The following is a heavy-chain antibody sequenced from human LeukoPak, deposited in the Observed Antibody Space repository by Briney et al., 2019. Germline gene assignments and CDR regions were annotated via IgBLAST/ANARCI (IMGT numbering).Heavy chain of an antibody. D-gene: IGHD6-13*01. Sequence: GGSLRLSCAASGFTFSKYWLHWLRQAPGKGLVWVSRINPDDKSASYADSVKGRFTISRDNSKKTLYLHLNSLRVEDAAVYYCAKDGYSSIPGFHFDYWGQGTLVTVSS. CDR2: INPDDKSA. CDR1: GFTFSKYW. V-gene: IGHV3-74*01. J-gene: IGHJ4*02. CDR3: AKDGYSSIPGFHFDY.